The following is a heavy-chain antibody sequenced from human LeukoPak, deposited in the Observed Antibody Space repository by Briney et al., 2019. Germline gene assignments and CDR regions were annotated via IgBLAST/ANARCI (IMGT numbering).Heavy chain of an antibody. Sequence: GGTLRLSCAASGFTFSNHGMSWVRQPPGKGLGWVSGISHSGDITNYAASVKGRFNISRNNSKYTLYLEVIILAAEDTAVYYCARAGSSSWYRRGYWFDPWGQGTVVTVSS. V-gene: IGHV3-23*01. D-gene: IGHD6-13*01. J-gene: IGHJ5*02. CDR1: GFTFSNHG. CDR3: ARAGSSSWYRRGYWFDP. CDR2: ISHSGDIT.